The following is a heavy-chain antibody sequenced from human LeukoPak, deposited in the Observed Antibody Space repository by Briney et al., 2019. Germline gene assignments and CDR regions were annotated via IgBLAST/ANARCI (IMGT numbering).Heavy chain of an antibody. J-gene: IGHJ5*02. CDR1: GYTFTSYY. D-gene: IGHD3-9*01. CDR2: INPSGGST. CDR3: ARQLRYFDWLTQDHNWFDP. V-gene: IGHV1-46*01. Sequence: GASVKVSCKASGYTFTSYYMHWVRQAPGQGLEWMGIINPSGGSTSYAQKFQGRVTMTRDTSTSTVYMELSSLRSEDTAVYYCARQLRYFDWLTQDHNWFDPWGQGTLVTVSS.